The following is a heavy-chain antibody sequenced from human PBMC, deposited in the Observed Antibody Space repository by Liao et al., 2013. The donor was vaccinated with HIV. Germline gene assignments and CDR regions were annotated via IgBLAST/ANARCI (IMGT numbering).Heavy chain of an antibody. CDR3: ARDAYFDWDNWFDP. CDR1: GDSISRDY. J-gene: IGHJ5*02. CDR2: ISYSGFT. Sequence: QVQLQESGPGLVKPSETLSLTCSVSGDSISRDYWGWIRQPPGKGLEWIGHISYSGFTNNNPSLKSRVTISIDQSNNEFSLKLSSVTAADTAVYYCARDAYFDWDNWFDPWGQGTLVTVSS. D-gene: IGHD3-9*01. V-gene: IGHV4-59*12.